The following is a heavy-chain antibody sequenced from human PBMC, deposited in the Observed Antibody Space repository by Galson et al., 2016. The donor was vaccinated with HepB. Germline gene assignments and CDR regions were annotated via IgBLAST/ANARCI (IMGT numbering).Heavy chain of an antibody. CDR1: GGSISSGGYY. CDR2: IYYTRTT. J-gene: IGHJ5*02. D-gene: IGHD3-10*01. Sequence: TLSLTCTVTGGSISSGGYYWSWIRQPPVKGLDWLGHIYYTRTTYYNPSHNRRVDISVETSKNQFALKLSSVTAADTAVYYCARDGSYYGSASFYPWGQGTLVTVSS. V-gene: IGHV4-31*03. CDR3: ARDGSYYGSASFYP.